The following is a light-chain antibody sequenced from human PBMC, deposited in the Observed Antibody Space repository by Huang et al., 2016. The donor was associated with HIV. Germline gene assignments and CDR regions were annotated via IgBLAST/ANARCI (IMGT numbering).Light chain of an antibody. CDR1: QSVSSY. J-gene: IGKJ1*01. CDR3: QQRSNWPRT. CDR2: DAS. V-gene: IGKV3-11*01. Sequence: EIVLTQSPATLSLSPGERATLSCRASQSVSSYLAWYQQKPGQAPRLLIYDASNRATGIPARFSGSGSGTDFTLTISRLESEDFAVYYCQQRSNWPRTFGQGTKVEIK.